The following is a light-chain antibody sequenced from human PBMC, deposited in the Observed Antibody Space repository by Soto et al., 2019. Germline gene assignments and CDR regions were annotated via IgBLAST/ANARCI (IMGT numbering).Light chain of an antibody. Sequence: ETVMTQSPATLSVSPGERATLSCGASQSVSANLAWYQQKPGQAPRLLIYGAFTRATDIPARFSGSGSGTEFTLTISRLQSEDSAVYYCQQYNNWPRKFGQGTKV. J-gene: IGKJ1*01. CDR1: QSVSAN. CDR2: GAF. V-gene: IGKV3-15*01. CDR3: QQYNNWPRK.